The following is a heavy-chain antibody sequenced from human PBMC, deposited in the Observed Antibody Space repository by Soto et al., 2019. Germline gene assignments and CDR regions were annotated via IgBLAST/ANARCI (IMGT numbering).Heavy chain of an antibody. D-gene: IGHD2-8*01. CDR3: ARNVVSCSNGVCFRAKYFDY. V-gene: IGHV1-18*01. CDR2: ISAYNGNT. Sequence: ASVKVSCKASGYTFTSYGISWVRQAPGQGLEWMGWISAYNGNTNYAQKLQGRVTMTTDTSTSTAYMELRSLRSDDTAVYYCARNVVSCSNGVCFRAKYFDYWGQ. J-gene: IGHJ4*01. CDR1: GYTFTSYG.